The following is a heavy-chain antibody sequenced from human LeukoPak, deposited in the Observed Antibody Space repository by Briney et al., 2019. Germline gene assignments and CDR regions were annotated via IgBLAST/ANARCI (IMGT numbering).Heavy chain of an antibody. CDR1: GGSFSGYY. V-gene: IGHV4-34*01. J-gene: IGHJ4*02. CDR2: INQSGST. D-gene: IGHD5-18*01. Sequence: SETLSLTYAVYGGSFSGYYWSWIRQPPGKGLEWIGEINQSGSTNYNPSLKSRVTISIDTSKNQFSLKLTSVTAADTAVYYCARLDTAMDPYYFDYWGQGTLVTVSS. CDR3: ARLDTAMDPYYFDY.